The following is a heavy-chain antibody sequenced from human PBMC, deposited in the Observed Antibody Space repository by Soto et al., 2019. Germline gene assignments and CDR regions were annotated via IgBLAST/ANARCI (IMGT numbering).Heavy chain of an antibody. CDR3: ARPHLDRPTFYGMDV. CDR1: GFILGRNS. CDR2: ITSSSTTM. Sequence: EEQLVESGGGLVQAGGSLRLSCAASGFILGRNSMMWVRQAPGKGLEWVAYITSSSTTMNYADSVEGRFTISRDNANNALYLQMNSLRDEDTAVYYCARPHLDRPTFYGMDVWGQGTTVTVSS. D-gene: IGHD2-2*03. V-gene: IGHV3-48*02. J-gene: IGHJ6*02.